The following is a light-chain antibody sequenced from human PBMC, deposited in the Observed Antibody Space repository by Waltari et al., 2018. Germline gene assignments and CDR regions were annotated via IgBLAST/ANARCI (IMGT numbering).Light chain of an antibody. CDR2: DVS. CDR3: SSQSSNDVVL. J-gene: IGLJ2*01. CDR1: SNYVGVYNS. V-gene: IGLV2-14*01. Sequence: QSALTQPASVSGSPGQSVTIFCAGTSNYVGVYNSVSWYQEHPGQAPRVIIYDVSDRPSGVSDRFSGSKSGNTASLTISGLQAEDEADYYCSSQSSNDVVLFGGGTKLTVL.